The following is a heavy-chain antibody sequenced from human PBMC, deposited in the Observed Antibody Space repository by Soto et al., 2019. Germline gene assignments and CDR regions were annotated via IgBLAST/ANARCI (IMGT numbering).Heavy chain of an antibody. CDR3: ARAFGYFKS. CDR2: VYHTGRT. CDR1: GGSFKSGSYS. Sequence: ETLSLTCTVSGGSFKSGSYSWSWIRQPPVKVLEWIGYVYHTGRTSYNTSLKSRVSISMDTSKNQFSLNLDSVTAAETAVYICARAFGYFKSWGQGTLVTVSS. J-gene: IGHJ4*03. D-gene: IGHD3-3*01. V-gene: IGHV4-61*01.